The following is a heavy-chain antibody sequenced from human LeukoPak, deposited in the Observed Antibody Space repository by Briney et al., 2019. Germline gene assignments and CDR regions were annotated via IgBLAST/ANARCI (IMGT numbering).Heavy chain of an antibody. V-gene: IGHV1-69*13. CDR2: IIPIFGTA. J-gene: IGHJ6*03. CDR1: GGTFSSYA. D-gene: IGHD2-2*01. CDR3: ARVVVPAAGVLWYYYYYMDV. Sequence: ASVKVSCKASGGTFSSYAISWVRQAPGQGLEWMGGIIPIFGTANYAQKFQGRVTITADESTSTAYMELSSLRSEDTAVYYCARVVVPAAGVLWYYYYYMDVWGKGTTVTVSS.